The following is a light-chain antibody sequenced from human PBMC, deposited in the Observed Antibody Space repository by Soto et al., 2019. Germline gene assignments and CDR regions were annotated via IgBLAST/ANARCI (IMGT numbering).Light chain of an antibody. CDR3: QQGANYPYT. CDR2: KAS. Sequence: DIQMTQSPSTLSASVGERVTITCRASQSISSSLAWYQQKPGKAPNLLIYKASSLQSGVPSRFSGSGSGTEFTLTISSLQPDDFATYYCQQGANYPYTFGQGTRLEI. J-gene: IGKJ2*01. CDR1: QSISSS. V-gene: IGKV1-5*03.